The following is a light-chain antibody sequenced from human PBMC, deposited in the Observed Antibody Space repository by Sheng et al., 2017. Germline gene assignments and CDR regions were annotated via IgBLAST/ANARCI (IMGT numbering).Light chain of an antibody. CDR1: SGINVGTYR. Sequence: QAVLTQPASLSASPGASASLTCTLRSGINVGTYRIYWYQQKPGSPPQYLLRYRSDSDNQQGSGVPSRFSGSNDASANAGILLISGLQSEDEADYYCVIWHNNALLFGGGTKLTVL. J-gene: IGLJ2*01. CDR3: VIWHNNALL. CDR2: YRSDSDN. V-gene: IGLV5-45*01.